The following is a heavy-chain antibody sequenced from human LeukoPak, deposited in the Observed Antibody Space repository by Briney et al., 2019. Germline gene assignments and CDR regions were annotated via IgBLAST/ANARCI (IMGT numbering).Heavy chain of an antibody. CDR3: AKGGSSWYNWFDP. J-gene: IGHJ5*02. CDR2: IYSSGST. CDR1: GGSISSYY. V-gene: IGHV4-4*07. Sequence: KPSETLSLTCTVSGGSISSYYWSWIRRSAGKGLEWIGRIYSSGSTNYNPSLKSRVTMSIDTSKNQFSLNLSSVTAADTAMYYCAKGGSSWYNWFDPWGQGTLVTVSS. D-gene: IGHD6-13*01.